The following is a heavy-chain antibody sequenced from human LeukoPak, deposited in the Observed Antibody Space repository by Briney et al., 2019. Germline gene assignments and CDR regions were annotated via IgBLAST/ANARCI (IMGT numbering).Heavy chain of an antibody. CDR2: ISSSSSYI. Sequence: GGSLRLSCAASGFTFSSYSMNWVRQAPGKGLEWVSSISSSSSYIYYADSVKGRFTISRDNSKNTLYLQMNSLRAEDTAVYYCASDSSDTGMDVWGQGTTVTVSS. D-gene: IGHD6-25*01. V-gene: IGHV3-21*04. J-gene: IGHJ6*02. CDR3: ASDSSDTGMDV. CDR1: GFTFSSYS.